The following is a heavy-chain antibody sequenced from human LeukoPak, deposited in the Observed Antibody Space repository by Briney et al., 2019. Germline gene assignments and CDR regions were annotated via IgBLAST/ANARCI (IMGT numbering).Heavy chain of an antibody. V-gene: IGHV1-8*03. CDR2: MNPNSGNT. CDR3: ARGSGIAAAGTPDWYFDL. CDR1: GYTFTSYD. D-gene: IGHD6-13*01. Sequence: ASVKVSCKASGYTFTSYDINWVRQATGQGLEWMGWMNPNSGNTGYAQKFQGRVTITRNTSISTAYMELSSLRSEDTAVYYCARGSGIAAAGTPDWYFDLWGRGTLVTVSS. J-gene: IGHJ2*01.